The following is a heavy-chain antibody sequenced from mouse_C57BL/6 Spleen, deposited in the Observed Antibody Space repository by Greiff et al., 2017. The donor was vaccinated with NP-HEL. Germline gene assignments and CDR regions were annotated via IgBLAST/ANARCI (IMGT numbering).Heavy chain of an antibody. CDR1: GFTFSDYA. CDR2: ISRGSSTT. V-gene: IGHV5-17*01. D-gene: IGHD3-3*01. CDR3: ARGAGYAMDY. J-gene: IGHJ4*01. Sequence: EVMLVESGGGLVKPGGSLKLSCAASGFTFSDYAMHWVRQAPEKGLEWVAYISRGSSTTYYADTVKGRSTISRDNAKSTLFLQMIRLRSEDTAMYYCARGAGYAMDYWGQGTSVTVSS.